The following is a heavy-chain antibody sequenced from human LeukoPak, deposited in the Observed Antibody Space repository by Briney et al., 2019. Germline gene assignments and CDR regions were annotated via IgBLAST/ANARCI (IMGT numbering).Heavy chain of an antibody. CDR2: INHSGST. CDR1: GGSFSGYY. V-gene: IGHV4-34*01. Sequence: PSETLSLTCAVYGGSFSGYYWNWIRQPPGKGLEWIGEINHSGSTKYNPSLKSRVTISVDTSKNQFSLQLNSVTPEDTAVYYCARGRRQWLGLRGRNWFDPWGQGTLVTVSS. CDR3: ARGRRQWLGLRGRNWFDP. J-gene: IGHJ5*02. D-gene: IGHD6-19*01.